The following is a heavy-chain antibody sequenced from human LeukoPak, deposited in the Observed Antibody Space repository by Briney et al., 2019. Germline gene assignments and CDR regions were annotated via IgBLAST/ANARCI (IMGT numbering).Heavy chain of an antibody. Sequence: SETLSLTCAVSGGSIGSSSYYWGWIRQPPGKGLEWIGSMYYSGSTYYNPSLKSRVTISVDTSKNQFSLKLSSVTAADTALYYCARHSSLRTFDYWGQGTLVTVSS. CDR2: MYYSGST. D-gene: IGHD1-1*01. CDR3: ARHSSLRTFDY. CDR1: GGSIGSSSYY. J-gene: IGHJ4*02. V-gene: IGHV4-39*01.